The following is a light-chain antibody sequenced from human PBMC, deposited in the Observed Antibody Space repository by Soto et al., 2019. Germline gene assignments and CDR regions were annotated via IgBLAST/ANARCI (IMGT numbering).Light chain of an antibody. CDR3: SSHAGSIHFYV. Sequence: ALTQPPSASGSPGQSVTISCTGTSSDVGAYNFVSWYQQHPGKAPKLIISEVTKRPSGVPDRFSGSKSGNTAPLTVSGLQAEDEADYYCSSHAGSIHFYVFGTGTKVTVL. CDR1: SSDVGAYNF. J-gene: IGLJ1*01. CDR2: EVT. V-gene: IGLV2-8*01.